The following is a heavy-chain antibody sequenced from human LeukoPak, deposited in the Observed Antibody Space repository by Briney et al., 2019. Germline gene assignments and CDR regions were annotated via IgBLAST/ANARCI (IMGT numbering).Heavy chain of an antibody. CDR1: GGTFSSYT. CDR3: AREEPVDRWDY. V-gene: IGHV1-69*04. CDR2: IIPILGIA. Sequence: SVKVSCKASGGTFSSYTISWVQQAPEQGLEWMGRIIPILGIANYAQKFQGRVTITADKSTSTAYMELSSLRSEDTAVYYCAREEPVDRWDYWGQGTLVTVSS. J-gene: IGHJ4*02. D-gene: IGHD4-23*01.